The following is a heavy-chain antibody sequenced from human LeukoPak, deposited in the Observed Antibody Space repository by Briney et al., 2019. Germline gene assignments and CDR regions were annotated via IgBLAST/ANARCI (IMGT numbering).Heavy chain of an antibody. V-gene: IGHV4-34*01. D-gene: IGHD3-10*01. J-gene: IGHJ4*02. CDR2: INHSGST. CDR1: GGSFSGYY. CDR3: ARAVRGGSGSYYNVYRMKYYFDY. Sequence: PSETLSLTCAVYGGSFSGYYWSWIRQPPGKGLEWIGEINHSGSTNYNPSLKSRVTISVDTSKNQFSLKLSSVTAADTAVYYCARAVRGGSGSYYNVYRMKYYFDYWGQGTLVTVSS.